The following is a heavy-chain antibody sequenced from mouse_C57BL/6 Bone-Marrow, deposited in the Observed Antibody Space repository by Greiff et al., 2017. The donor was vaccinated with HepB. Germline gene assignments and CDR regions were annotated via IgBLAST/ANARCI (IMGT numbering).Heavy chain of an antibody. V-gene: IGHV1-39*01. Sequence: VQLQQSGPELVKPGASVKISCKASGYSFTDYNMNWVKQSNGKSLEWIGVINPNYGTTSYNQKFKGKATLTVDQSSSTAYMQLNSLTSEDSAVYYCIITTVVATYWYFDVWGTGTTVTVSS. D-gene: IGHD1-1*01. J-gene: IGHJ1*03. CDR1: GYSFTDYN. CDR2: INPNYGTT. CDR3: IITTVVATYWYFDV.